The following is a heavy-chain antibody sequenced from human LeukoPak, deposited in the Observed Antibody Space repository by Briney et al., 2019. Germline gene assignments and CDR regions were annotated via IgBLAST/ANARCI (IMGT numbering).Heavy chain of an antibody. D-gene: IGHD1-26*01. CDR2: IRYDGSNK. CDR1: GFTFSSYG. CDR3: AKGRGWEASYYYYYMDV. V-gene: IGHV3-30*02. Sequence: GGSLRLSCAASGFTFSSYGMHWVRQAPGKGLEWVAFIRYDGSNKYYTDSVKGRFTISRDNPKNTLYLQMNSLRAEDTAVYYCAKGRGWEASYYYYYMDVWGKGTTVTISS. J-gene: IGHJ6*03.